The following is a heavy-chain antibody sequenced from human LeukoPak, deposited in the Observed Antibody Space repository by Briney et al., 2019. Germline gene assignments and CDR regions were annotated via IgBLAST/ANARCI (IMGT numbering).Heavy chain of an antibody. CDR2: TYYRSKWYN. CDR1: GDSVSSNSAA. V-gene: IGHV6-1*01. Sequence: SQTLSLTCVISGDSVSSNSAAWNWIRQSPSRGLEWLGRTYYRSKWYNDYAVSVKSRITINPDTSKNQFSLQLNSVTPEDTAMYYCARGIAVAGKSGYFQHRGQGALVTVSS. CDR3: ARGIAVAGKSGYFQH. D-gene: IGHD6-19*01. J-gene: IGHJ1*01.